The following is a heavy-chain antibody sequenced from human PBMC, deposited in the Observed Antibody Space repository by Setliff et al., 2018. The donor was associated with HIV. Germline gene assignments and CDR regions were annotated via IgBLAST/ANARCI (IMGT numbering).Heavy chain of an antibody. CDR1: DDSISSGVYY. V-gene: IGHV4-30-4*01. CDR3: ARDSPNYDSTGYYYPDF. CDR2: VHQNGNI. D-gene: IGHD3-22*01. J-gene: IGHJ4*02. Sequence: SETLSLTCSVSDDSISSGVYYWSWVRQFPGKGLEWIGYVHQNGNINYNPSLKSRVTISVDTSKKHFSLKLTSVTAADTAMYYCARDSPNYDSTGYYYPDFWGQGTLVTVS.